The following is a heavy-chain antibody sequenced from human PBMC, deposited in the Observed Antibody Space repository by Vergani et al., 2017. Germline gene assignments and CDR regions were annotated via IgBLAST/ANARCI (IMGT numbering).Heavy chain of an antibody. CDR3: ARVMYRDEASTGYRLEGMDI. Sequence: QVQLEESGPGLVKPSETLSLTCTVSGGSFNTYYWSWIRQSPGKGLEWIGYIYSTGSTNYNPSLTSRVTMSVDTSKNQFSLTLRSVTAADTAVYFCARVMYRDEASTGYRLEGMDIWGQGTTVTISS. CDR1: GGSFNTYY. V-gene: IGHV4-59*13. CDR2: IYSTGST. J-gene: IGHJ6*02. D-gene: IGHD3-9*01.